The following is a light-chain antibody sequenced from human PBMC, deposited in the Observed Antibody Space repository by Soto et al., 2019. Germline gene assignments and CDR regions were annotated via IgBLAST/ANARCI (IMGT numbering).Light chain of an antibody. CDR2: EVS. J-gene: IGLJ1*01. Sequence: QSVLTQPASVSGSPGQSITISCTGTSSDVGGYNSVSWYQQHPGKAPKLMIYEVSNRPSGVSNRFSGSKSGNTASLIISGLQAEDEADYYCSSYTTSSTLLYVFGTGTKVTVL. CDR1: SSDVGGYNS. V-gene: IGLV2-14*01. CDR3: SSYTTSSTLLYV.